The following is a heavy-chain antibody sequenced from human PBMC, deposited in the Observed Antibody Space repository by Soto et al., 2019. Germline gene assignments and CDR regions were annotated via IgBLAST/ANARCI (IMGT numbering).Heavy chain of an antibody. V-gene: IGHV1-18*04. Sequence: QVQLVQSGAEVKKPGASVKVSCKASGYTFNTFGISWVRQAPGQGLEWMGWISPYSGNTNYARRLQGRISMTTDTSTTTAYMELRGLTSDDTALYFCARDRPTTVTKISPDYWGQGTLVTVSS. CDR1: GYTFNTFG. D-gene: IGHD4-17*01. J-gene: IGHJ4*02. CDR2: ISPYSGNT. CDR3: ARDRPTTVTKISPDY.